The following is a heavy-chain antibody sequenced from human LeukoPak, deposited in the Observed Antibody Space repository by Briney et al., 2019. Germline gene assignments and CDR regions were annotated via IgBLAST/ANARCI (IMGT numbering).Heavy chain of an antibody. J-gene: IGHJ4*02. D-gene: IGHD3-10*01. Sequence: GGSLRLSCAASGFTFSNYAMNWVRQAPGGGLEWVSGISRSGGSTYYVDSVKGRFTISRDNSKNTMCLQMNSLRAEDTAVYYCAKRSLTMVRGVFDYWGQGILVTVSS. V-gene: IGHV3-23*01. CDR1: GFTFSNYA. CDR2: ISRSGGST. CDR3: AKRSLTMVRGVFDY.